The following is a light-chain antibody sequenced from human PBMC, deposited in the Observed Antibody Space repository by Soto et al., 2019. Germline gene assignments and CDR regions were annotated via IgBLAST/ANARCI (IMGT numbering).Light chain of an antibody. CDR1: QSLLHSNGYNY. V-gene: IGKV2-28*01. CDR3: MQALQTPPT. Sequence: DIAVTQSPLYLPVTPGEPASISCRSSQSLLHSNGYNYLDWYLQKPGQSSQLLISRGSNRASGIPDRFSGSGSGTEFTLKISRVEAEDVGVYYCMQALQTPPTFGGGTKVGIK. J-gene: IGKJ4*01. CDR2: RGS.